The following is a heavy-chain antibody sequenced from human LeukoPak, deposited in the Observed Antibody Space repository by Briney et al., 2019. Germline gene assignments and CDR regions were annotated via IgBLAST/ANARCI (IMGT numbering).Heavy chain of an antibody. V-gene: IGHV4-39*01. CDR2: IYYSGST. CDR3: ARSGLLLWFGYYMDV. Sequence: PSETLSLTCTVSGGSISSSSYYWGWIRQPPGKGLEWIGSIYYSGSTYYNPSLKSRVTISVDTSKNQFSLKLSSVTAADTAVYYCARSGLLLWFGYYMDVWGKGTTVAISS. J-gene: IGHJ6*03. CDR1: GGSISSSSYY. D-gene: IGHD3-10*01.